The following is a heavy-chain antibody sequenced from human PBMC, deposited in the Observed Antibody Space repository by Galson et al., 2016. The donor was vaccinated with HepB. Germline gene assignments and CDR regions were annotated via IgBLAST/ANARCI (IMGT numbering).Heavy chain of an antibody. V-gene: IGHV3-23*01. J-gene: IGHJ4*02. CDR3: ARFTQEWLDRVYYFDY. CDR2: ISGDGGST. CDR1: GFTFGRYA. D-gene: IGHD6-19*01. Sequence: SLRLSCAASGFTFGRYAMSWVRQAPGTGLEWVSAISGDGGSTYCAGSVQGRFTSSRDRSTNTMYLQMNSLRTDDTAVYYCARFTQEWLDRVYYFDYWGQGTLVTVSS.